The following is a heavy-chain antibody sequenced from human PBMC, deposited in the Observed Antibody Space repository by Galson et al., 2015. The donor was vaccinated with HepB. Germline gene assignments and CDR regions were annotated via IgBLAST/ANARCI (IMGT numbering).Heavy chain of an antibody. CDR3: ARAVTNYYDSSGYFSQYSLPRDNYYYYGMDV. CDR1: GYTFTSYY. D-gene: IGHD3-22*01. J-gene: IGHJ6*02. Sequence: SVKVSCKASGYTFTSYYMHWVRQAPGQGLEWMGIINPSGGSTSYAQKLQGRVTMTRDTSTSTVYMELSSLRSEDTAVYYCARAVTNYYDSSGYFSQYSLPRDNYYYYGMDVWGQGTTVTVSS. V-gene: IGHV1-46*04. CDR2: INPSGGST.